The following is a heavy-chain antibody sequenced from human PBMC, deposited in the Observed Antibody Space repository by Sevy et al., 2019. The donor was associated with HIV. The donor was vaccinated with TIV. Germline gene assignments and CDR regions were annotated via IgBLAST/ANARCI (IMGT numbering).Heavy chain of an antibody. J-gene: IGHJ6*02. CDR1: DGSITDYY. CDR3: ARDTSGYSSGWYPYYHYYGLDV. V-gene: IGHV4-59*01. D-gene: IGHD6-19*01. CDR2: IHFFGST. Sequence: SETLSLTCTVSDGSITDYYWSWIRQPPGKGLEWIAYIHFFGSTKYNPTLKSRVTISMDTSKNQFSLKLSSVTAAGTAVYYCARDTSGYSSGWYPYYHYYGLDVWGQGTTVTVSS.